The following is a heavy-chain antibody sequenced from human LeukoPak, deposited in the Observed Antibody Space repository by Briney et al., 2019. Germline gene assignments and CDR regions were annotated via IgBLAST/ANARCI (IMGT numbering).Heavy chain of an antibody. CDR1: RGSVTSYY. D-gene: IGHD4-17*01. V-gene: IGHV4-4*07. CDR3: ADDYGD. J-gene: IGHJ4*02. Sequence: SETLSLTCSLSRGSVTSYYWSSIRQPAGKGLEWIGRIYPSGTTHYNPPLNSRVTMSLDTAKYQFSLKLTSVTAADTAGYYCADDYGDWGQGTLVSVSS. CDR2: IYPSGTT.